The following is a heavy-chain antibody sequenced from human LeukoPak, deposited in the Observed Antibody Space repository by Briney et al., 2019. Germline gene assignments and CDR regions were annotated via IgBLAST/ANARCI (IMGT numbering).Heavy chain of an antibody. V-gene: IGHV3-33*01. J-gene: IGHJ3*02. Sequence: GGSLRLSCAASGFTFSSYAMHWVRQAPGKGLECVAVIWYDGSNKYYADSVKGRFTISRDTSKNTLYLQMNSLRVEDTAVYYCARSSHYDILTGYSEEDAFDIWGQGTMVTVSS. CDR2: IWYDGSNK. CDR3: ARSSHYDILTGYSEEDAFDI. CDR1: GFTFSSYA. D-gene: IGHD3-9*01.